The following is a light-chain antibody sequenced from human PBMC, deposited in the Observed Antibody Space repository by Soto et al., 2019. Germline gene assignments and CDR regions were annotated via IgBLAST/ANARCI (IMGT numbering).Light chain of an antibody. V-gene: IGLV2-14*01. Sequence: QSALTQPTSVSGSPGQSITISCTGTSSDLGSYDFVSWFQQHPGKAPKLMIYEVTNRPSGVSYRFSGSKSGNTASLTISGLQAEDEAAYYCSSFTTTNTWVFGGGTKLTVL. CDR3: SSFTTTNTWV. J-gene: IGLJ3*02. CDR2: EVT. CDR1: SSDLGSYDF.